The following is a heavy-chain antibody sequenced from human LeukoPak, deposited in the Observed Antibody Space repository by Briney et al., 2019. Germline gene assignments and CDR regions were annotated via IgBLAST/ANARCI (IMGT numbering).Heavy chain of an antibody. J-gene: IGHJ4*02. D-gene: IGHD3-9*01. V-gene: IGHV3-23*01. CDR1: GFTFSSYA. CDR3: AKDRRLGTYYDILTGYSKGYYFDY. Sequence: GGSLRLSCAASGFTFSSYAMSWVRQAPGKGLEWVSAISGSGGSTYYADSVKGRFTISRDNSKNTLYLQMNSLRAEDTAVYYCAKDRRLGTYYDILTGYSKGYYFDYWGQGTLVTVSS. CDR2: ISGSGGST.